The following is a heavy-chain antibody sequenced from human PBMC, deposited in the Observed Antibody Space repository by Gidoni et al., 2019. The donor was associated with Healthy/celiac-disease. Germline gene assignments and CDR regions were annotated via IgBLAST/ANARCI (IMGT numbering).Heavy chain of an antibody. CDR2: INHSGST. Sequence: QVQLQQWCAGLLKPSETLSLTCAVYGVSFSGYYWSWIRLPPGKGLEWIGEINHSGSTNCDPSLKSRVTISVDTSKNQFSLKLSSVTATDAAVYYCAREIQEMATTHGADYGGQGTLVTVSS. J-gene: IGHJ4*02. V-gene: IGHV4-34*01. CDR1: GVSFSGYY. D-gene: IGHD5-12*01. CDR3: AREIQEMATTHGADY.